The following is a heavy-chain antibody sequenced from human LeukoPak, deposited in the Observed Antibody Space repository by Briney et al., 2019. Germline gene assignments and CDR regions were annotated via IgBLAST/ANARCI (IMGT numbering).Heavy chain of an antibody. CDR1: GYSFTNYW. J-gene: IGHJ5*02. D-gene: IGHD1-26*01. CDR2: MHPGESEI. V-gene: IGHV5-51*01. CDR3: AKAIASLGSGARYFDP. Sequence: GESLKISCKASGYSFTNYWIAWVRQKPGKGLEWMGIMHPGESEINYSPSFEGQVTISADTSISTAYLEWYSLKASDSAIYYCAKAIASLGSGARYFDPWGQGTMITVSS.